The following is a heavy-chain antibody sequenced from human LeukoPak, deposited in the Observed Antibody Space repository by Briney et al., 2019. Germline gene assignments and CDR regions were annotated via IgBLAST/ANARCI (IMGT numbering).Heavy chain of an antibody. Sequence: ASVKVSCKASGYSLSSNGISWARQAPGQGLEWMGWISAYNGNTNYAQKLQGRVTMTTDTSTSTAYMELRSLRSDDTAVYYCARDSGSYVSDYWGQGTLVTVSS. CDR1: GYSLSSNG. CDR2: ISAYNGNT. D-gene: IGHD1-26*01. J-gene: IGHJ4*02. V-gene: IGHV1-18*01. CDR3: ARDSGSYVSDY.